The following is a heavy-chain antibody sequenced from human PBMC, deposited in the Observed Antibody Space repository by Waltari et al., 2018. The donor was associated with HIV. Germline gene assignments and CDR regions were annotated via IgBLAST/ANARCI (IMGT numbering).Heavy chain of an antibody. CDR3: ARGAIAAAGTI. J-gene: IGHJ4*02. Sequence: QVQLVESGGGVVQPGRSLRLPCAASAFTFSTYAMPWVRQAPGKGLEWVAVISYDGSHKFYADSVKGRFTISKDKSKNTLYLQMNSLRPEDTAVYYCARGAIAAAGTIWGQGTLVTVSS. V-gene: IGHV3-30*01. CDR1: AFTFSTYA. D-gene: IGHD6-13*01. CDR2: ISYDGSHK.